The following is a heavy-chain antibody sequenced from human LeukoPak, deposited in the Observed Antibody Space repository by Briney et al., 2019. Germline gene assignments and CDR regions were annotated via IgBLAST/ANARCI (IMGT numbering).Heavy chain of an antibody. J-gene: IGHJ4*02. CDR1: GFTFSSYS. V-gene: IGHV3-21*01. D-gene: IGHD6-13*01. Sequence: GGSLRLSCAASGFTFSSYSMNCVRQAPGKGLEWVSSISSSSSYIYYADSVKGRFTISGDNAKNSLYLQMNSLRAEDTAVYYCARDSGIAAAGLGDYWGQGTLVTVSS. CDR2: ISSSSSYI. CDR3: ARDSGIAAAGLGDY.